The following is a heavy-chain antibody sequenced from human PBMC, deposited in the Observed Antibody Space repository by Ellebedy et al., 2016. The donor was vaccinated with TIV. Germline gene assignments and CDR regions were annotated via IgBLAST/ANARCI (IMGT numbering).Heavy chain of an antibody. J-gene: IGHJ4*02. Sequence: AASVKVSCKASGGTFSSYAISWVRQAPGQGLEWMGGIIPIFGTANYAQKFQGRVTITADESTSTAYMELSSLRSEDTAVYYCARERELLLDYWGQGTLVTVSS. CDR3: ARERELLLDY. CDR2: IIPIFGTA. CDR1: GGTFSSYA. V-gene: IGHV1-69*13. D-gene: IGHD1-26*01.